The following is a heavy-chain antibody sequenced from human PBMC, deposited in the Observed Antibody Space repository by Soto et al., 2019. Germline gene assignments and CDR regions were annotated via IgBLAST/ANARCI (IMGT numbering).Heavy chain of an antibody. D-gene: IGHD2-2*01. Sequence: EVQLVESGGGLVQPGGSLRLSCAASGFTVSSNYMSWVRQAPGKGLEWVSVIYSGGSTYYADSVKGRFTISRHNSKNTLYLQMNSLRAEDTAVYYCAGGVVPAAMDFEYWRQGTLVTVSS. CDR1: GFTVSSNY. V-gene: IGHV3-53*04. J-gene: IGHJ4*02. CDR2: IYSGGST. CDR3: AGGVVPAAMDFEY.